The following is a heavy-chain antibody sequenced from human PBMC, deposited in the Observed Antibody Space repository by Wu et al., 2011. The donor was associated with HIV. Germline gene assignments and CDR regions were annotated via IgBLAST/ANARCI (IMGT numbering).Heavy chain of an antibody. CDR2: MNPNSGNT. J-gene: IGHJ6*02. D-gene: IGHD3-22*01. CDR3: ARAPRDSSGYFVYYYYGLDV. CDR1: GDTFTNSD. Sequence: QVQLVQSGAEVKKPGASVKVACKASGDTFTNSDINWVRQAPGQGLEWMGWMNPNSGNTGFSQKFQGRVALTRNTSINTAYMELRSLRSADTAVYYCARAPRDSSGYFVYYYYGLDVWGQGTTVTVSS. V-gene: IGHV1-8*03.